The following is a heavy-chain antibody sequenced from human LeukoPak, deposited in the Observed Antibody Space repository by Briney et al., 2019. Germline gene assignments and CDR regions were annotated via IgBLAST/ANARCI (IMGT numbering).Heavy chain of an antibody. D-gene: IGHD2/OR15-2a*01. Sequence: GGNLRLYCTPSGFTTRYSLNWVRQPPGKGMECVPNIDRDARVQHHVDSVDGPFTISRDSAKNSLALKMHSLRAEETAVYYCAGGSDKVLSGEYSYYMDVWGTGTTVTVSS. J-gene: IGHJ6*03. V-gene: IGHV3-7*01. CDR3: AGGSDKVLSGEYSYYMDV. CDR2: IDRDARVQ. CDR1: GFTTRYS.